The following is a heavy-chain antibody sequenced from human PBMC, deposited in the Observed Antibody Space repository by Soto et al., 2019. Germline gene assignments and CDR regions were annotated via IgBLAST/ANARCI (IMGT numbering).Heavy chain of an antibody. Sequence: VHLVESGGGLVQTGGSLRLSCAIFESTVSRDWMNWVRQAPGKGLEWVAHINQDGSEKYYVDSVKGRFTISRDNAKKSLYLQMNSLRPADTAMYYGSGGVGDAFWGQGTLVTVSS. CDR2: INQDGSEK. J-gene: IGHJ4*02. D-gene: IGHD1-26*01. CDR3: SGGVGDAF. CDR1: ESTVSRDW. V-gene: IGHV3-7*04.